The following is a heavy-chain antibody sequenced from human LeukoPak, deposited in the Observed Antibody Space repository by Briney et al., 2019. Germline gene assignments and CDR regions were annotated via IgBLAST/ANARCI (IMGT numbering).Heavy chain of an antibody. J-gene: IGHJ4*02. D-gene: IGHD1-26*01. CDR3: ARVEWVAGYYFDY. V-gene: IGHV3-53*01. CDR1: GFTVSSNY. CDR2: IYSGGST. Sequence: GGSLRLSCAASGFTVSSNYMSWVRQAPGKGLEWVSVIYSGGSTYYADSVKGRFTISRDNSKNTLYLQMNSLRAEDTAVYYCARVEWVAGYYFDYWGQGTLVTVSS.